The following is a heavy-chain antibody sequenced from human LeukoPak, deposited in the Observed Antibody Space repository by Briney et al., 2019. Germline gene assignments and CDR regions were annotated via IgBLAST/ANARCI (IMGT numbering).Heavy chain of an antibody. CDR3: AGESPSGWYHFDY. V-gene: IGHV3-11*01. CDR1: GYTFSDYY. Sequence: GGSLRLSCAASGYTFSDYYMSWIRQAPGKGLEWVSYISSSGSTIYYADSVKGRFTISRDNAKNSLYLQMNSLRAEDTAVYYCAGESPSGWYHFDYWGQGTLVTVSS. D-gene: IGHD6-19*01. CDR2: ISSSGSTI. J-gene: IGHJ4*02.